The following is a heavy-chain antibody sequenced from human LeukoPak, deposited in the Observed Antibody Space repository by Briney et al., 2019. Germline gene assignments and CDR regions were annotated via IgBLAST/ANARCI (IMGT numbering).Heavy chain of an antibody. D-gene: IGHD7-27*01. CDR3: AKEGLGNTKWFDP. CDR2: IKGDGSGT. V-gene: IGHV3-74*01. Sequence: GGSLRLSCAASGFTSFSNYWIHWVRQAPGKGLVWVSRIKGDGSGTIYADSVKGRFTISRDNARNTVYLQMNSLGADDAAIYYCAKEGLGNTKWFDPWGQGTLVTVSS. CDR1: GFTSFSNYW. J-gene: IGHJ5*02.